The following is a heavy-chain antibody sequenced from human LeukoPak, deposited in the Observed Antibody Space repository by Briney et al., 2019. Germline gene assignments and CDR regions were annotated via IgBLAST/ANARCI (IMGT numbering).Heavy chain of an antibody. CDR3: AKHRFESGGYHSTD. J-gene: IGHJ4*02. Sequence: GGSLRLSCAASGFTFSSYAMSWVRQAPGKGLAWVSTISGGSGSTYCADSVKGRFTISRDNSKNTLYLQMNSVRDEDTAVYYCAKHRFESGGYHSTDWGQGTLVTVSS. CDR2: ISGGSGST. V-gene: IGHV3-23*01. CDR1: GFTFSSYA. D-gene: IGHD3-22*01.